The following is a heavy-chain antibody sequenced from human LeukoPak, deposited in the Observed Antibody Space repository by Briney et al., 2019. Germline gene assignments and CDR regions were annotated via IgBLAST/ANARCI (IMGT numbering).Heavy chain of an antibody. V-gene: IGHV3-20*04. J-gene: IGHJ4*02. Sequence: PGGSLRLSCAASGFTFDDYGMNWVRQPPGKGLEWVCNINWNGGSTSYADSLKGRLTISRDNAKSSLYLQMNSLRAEDTAIYYCATYRQVLLPFESWGQGTLVTVSS. CDR1: GFTFDDYG. D-gene: IGHD2-8*02. CDR3: ATYRQVLLPFES. CDR2: INWNGGST.